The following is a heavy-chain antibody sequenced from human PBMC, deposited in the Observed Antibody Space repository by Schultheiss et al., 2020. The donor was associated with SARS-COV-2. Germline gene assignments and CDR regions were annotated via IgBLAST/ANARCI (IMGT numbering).Heavy chain of an antibody. CDR1: GFTVSSNY. CDR3: ARNRLPYCGGDCYSSFDY. V-gene: IGHV3-53*01. D-gene: IGHD2-21*02. J-gene: IGHJ4*02. Sequence: GGSLRLSCAASGFTVSSNYMSWVRQAPGKGLEWVSVIYSGGSTYYADSVKGRFTISRDNSKNTLYLQMNSLRAEDTAVYYCARNRLPYCGGDCYSSFDYWGQGTLVTVSS. CDR2: IYSGGST.